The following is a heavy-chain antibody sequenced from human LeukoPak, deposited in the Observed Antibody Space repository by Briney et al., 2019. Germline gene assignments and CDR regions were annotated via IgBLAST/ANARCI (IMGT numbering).Heavy chain of an antibody. V-gene: IGHV3-23*01. D-gene: IGHD7-27*01. CDR1: GFTFCSYA. CDR2: ISGSGGST. CDR3: AKWELGIDQYFDY. J-gene: IGHJ4*02. Sequence: GGSLRLSCAASGFTFCSYAMSWVRQPPGKGLEWVSAISGSGGSTYYADSVKGRFTISRDNSKNTLYLQMNSLRAEDTAVYYCAKWELGIDQYFDYWGQGTLVTVSS.